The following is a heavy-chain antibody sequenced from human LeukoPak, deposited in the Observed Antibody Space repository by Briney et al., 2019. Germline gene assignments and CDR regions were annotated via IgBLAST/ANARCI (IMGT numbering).Heavy chain of an antibody. D-gene: IGHD1-1*01. J-gene: IGHJ4*02. CDR2: IKGSGGGT. V-gene: IGHV3-23*01. Sequence: PGGSLRLSCAASGFTFSSYAMSWVRQAPGKGPEWVSDIKGSGGGTYYADSVKGRFTISRDNAKNTLYLQMNSLRAEDTAVYYCANRYRHDMDYWGGGTQVTVCS. CDR1: GFTFSSYA. CDR3: ANRYRHDMDY.